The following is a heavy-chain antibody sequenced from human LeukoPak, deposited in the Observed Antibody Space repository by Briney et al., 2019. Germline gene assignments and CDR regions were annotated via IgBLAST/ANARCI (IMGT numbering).Heavy chain of an antibody. CDR1: GYSFSNYW. Sequence: GESLKISCEGSGYSFSNYWIGWVRQMPGKGLEWVGIIYPGDSNTRYSPSSQGQVTISADKSINTAYLQWSSLKASDTAMYYCARSYSSSLADFDHWGQGTLVTVSP. V-gene: IGHV5-51*01. CDR3: ARSYSSSLADFDH. D-gene: IGHD6-19*01. J-gene: IGHJ4*02. CDR2: IYPGDSNT.